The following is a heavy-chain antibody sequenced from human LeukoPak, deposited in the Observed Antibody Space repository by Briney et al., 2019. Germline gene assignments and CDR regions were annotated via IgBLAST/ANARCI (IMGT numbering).Heavy chain of an antibody. D-gene: IGHD2-8*01. Sequence: SQTLSLTCTVSGGSISSGSYYWSWVRQPAGKGLEWIGRIYTSGSTNYNPSLKSRVTISVDTSKNQFSLQLSSVTAADTAVYYCARGIVLMVYAEYYFDYWGQGTLVSVSS. CDR2: IYTSGST. V-gene: IGHV4-61*02. CDR1: GGSISSGSYY. J-gene: IGHJ4*02. CDR3: ARGIVLMVYAEYYFDY.